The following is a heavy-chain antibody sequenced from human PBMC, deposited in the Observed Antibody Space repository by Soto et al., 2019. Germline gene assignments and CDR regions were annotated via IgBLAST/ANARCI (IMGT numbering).Heavy chain of an antibody. J-gene: IGHJ4*02. CDR2: IKSDAYGGAI. Sequence: EVQLVESGGGLVKPGGSLRLSCAGSGFTFSNAWMSWVRRAPGKGLEWVGRIKSDAYGGAIHYAAPVKGRFTISRDDSQNTLFLQMNTLSAEDTPVYSCTTTKGRLEPPTNDFWGQGTPVIVSS. V-gene: IGHV3-15*01. D-gene: IGHD2-8*01. CDR1: GFTFSNAW. CDR3: TTTKGRLEPPTNDF.